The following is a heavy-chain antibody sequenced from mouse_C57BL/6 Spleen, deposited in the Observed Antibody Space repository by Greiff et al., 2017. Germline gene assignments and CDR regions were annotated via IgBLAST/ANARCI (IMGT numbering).Heavy chain of an antibody. D-gene: IGHD2-4*01. CDR1: GFNIKDYY. V-gene: IGHV14-2*01. CDR2: IVPEDGET. J-gene: IGHJ2*01. CDR3: ANYYDCDGDVDY. Sequence: EVQLQQSGAELVKPGASVKLSCTASGFNIKDYYMHWVKQRTEQGLEWIGRIVPEDGETKYAPKFQGKATITADTSSNTAYLQLSSLTSEDTAVYDSANYYDCDGDVDYWGQGTTLTVSS.